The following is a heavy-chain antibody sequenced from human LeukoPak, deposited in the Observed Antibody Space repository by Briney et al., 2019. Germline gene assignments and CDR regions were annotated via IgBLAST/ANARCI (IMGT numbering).Heavy chain of an antibody. D-gene: IGHD1-26*01. Sequence: GGSLRLSCAASGLTFSSYAMHWVRQAPGKGLEWVAVISYDGSNKYYADSVKGRFTISRDNSKNTLYLQMNSLRAEDTAVYYCAREWELHYYFDYWGQGTLVTVSS. CDR3: AREWELHYYFDY. CDR2: ISYDGSNK. V-gene: IGHV3-30-3*01. CDR1: GLTFSSYA. J-gene: IGHJ4*02.